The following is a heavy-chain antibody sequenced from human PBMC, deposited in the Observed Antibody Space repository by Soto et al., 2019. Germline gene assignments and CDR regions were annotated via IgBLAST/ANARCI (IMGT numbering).Heavy chain of an antibody. CDR3: ASSVAKYYYYGMDV. J-gene: IGHJ6*02. V-gene: IGHV1-69*13. D-gene: IGHD5-12*01. CDR1: GGTFSSYA. Sequence: ASVTVSCKASGGTFSSYAVSWVRQAPGQGLEWMGGIIPIFGTANYAQKFQGRVTITADESTSTAYMELSSLRSEDTAVYYCASSVAKYYYYGMDVWGQGTTVTVS. CDR2: IIPIFGTA.